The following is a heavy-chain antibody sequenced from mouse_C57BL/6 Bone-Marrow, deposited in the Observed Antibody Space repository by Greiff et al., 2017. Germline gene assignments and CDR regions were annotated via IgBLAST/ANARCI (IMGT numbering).Heavy chain of an antibody. D-gene: IGHD1-1*01. J-gene: IGHJ1*03. CDR2: ISDGGSYT. CDR3: ARDYCYGSSYGRYFDV. Sequence: EVQLVESGGGLVKPGGSLKLSCAASGFTFSSYAMSWVRQTPEKRLEWVATISDGGSYTYYPDNVKGRFTLSRYNAKNTLYLQMSHMKSEDTAVYYCARDYCYGSSYGRYFDVWGTGTTVTVSS. CDR1: GFTFSSYA. V-gene: IGHV5-4*01.